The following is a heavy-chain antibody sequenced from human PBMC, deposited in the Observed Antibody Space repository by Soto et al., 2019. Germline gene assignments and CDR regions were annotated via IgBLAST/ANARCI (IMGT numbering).Heavy chain of an antibody. V-gene: IGHV1-69*13. CDR3: ATGSFTSTGGRIGYHYNAMDV. CDR1: GGTFSSHS. Sequence: ASVKVSCKSSGGTFSSHSINWVRQAPGQGLEWMGGIIPIFGPANFAKKFQGRVTITADESTTTAYMELSSLTSEDTAVYYCATGSFTSTGGRIGYHYNAMDVWGQGTTVTVS. J-gene: IGHJ6*02. D-gene: IGHD1-1*01. CDR2: IIPIFGPA.